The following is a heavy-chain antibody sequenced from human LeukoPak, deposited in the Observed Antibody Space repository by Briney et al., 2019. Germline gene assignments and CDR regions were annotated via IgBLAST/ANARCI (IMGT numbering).Heavy chain of an antibody. J-gene: IGHJ3*02. CDR3: ARGPDYGGNSGAFDI. V-gene: IGHV1-69*06. Sequence: SVKVSCKASGGTFSSYAISWVRQAPGQGLEWMGGIIPIFGTANYAQKFQGRVTITADKSTSTAYMELSSLRSEDTAVYYCARGPDYGGNSGAFDIWGQGTMVTVSS. CDR2: IIPIFGTA. CDR1: GGTFSSYA. D-gene: IGHD4-23*01.